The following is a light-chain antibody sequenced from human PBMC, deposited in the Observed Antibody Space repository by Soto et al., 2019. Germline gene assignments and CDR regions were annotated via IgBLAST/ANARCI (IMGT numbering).Light chain of an antibody. CDR3: QQRSNWPPGLT. CDR2: DAY. J-gene: IGKJ4*01. Sequence: EIVLTQSPATLSLSPGERATLSCRASQSVSSYLAWYQQKPGQAPRLLIYDAYNSATGIPARFSGSGSGTDFTLTISSLEPADFAVYYCQQRSNWPPGLTFGGGTKVEIK. CDR1: QSVSSY. V-gene: IGKV3-11*01.